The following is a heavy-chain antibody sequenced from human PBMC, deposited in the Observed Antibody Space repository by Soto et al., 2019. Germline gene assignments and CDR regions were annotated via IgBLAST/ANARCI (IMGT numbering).Heavy chain of an antibody. D-gene: IGHD2-2*01. CDR2: IYYSGST. J-gene: IGHJ6*02. CDR1: GGSVSSGSYY. V-gene: IGHV4-61*01. CDR3: ARALGYCSSTSCLNYGMDV. Sequence: KSSETLSLTCTVSGGSVSSGSYYWSWIRQPPGKGLEWIGYIYYSGSTNYNPSLKSRVTISVDTSKNQFSLKLSSVTAADTAVYYCARALGYCSSTSCLNYGMDVWGQGTTVTVSS.